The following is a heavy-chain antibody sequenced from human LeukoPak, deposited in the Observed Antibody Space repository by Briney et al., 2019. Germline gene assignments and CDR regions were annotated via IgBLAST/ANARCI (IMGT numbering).Heavy chain of an antibody. J-gene: IGHJ4*02. D-gene: IGHD6-13*01. CDR1: GYIFTDYY. CDR2: INPNNGGT. Sequence: ASVKVSCKASGYIFTDYYMHWVRQAPGQGLEWMGWINPNNGGTKSAQKFQSRVTMTRDTSISTAYMELSSLRSDDTAIYYCARGAEQQRLAHFDYWGQGTLVTVSS. V-gene: IGHV1-2*02. CDR3: ARGAEQQRLAHFDY.